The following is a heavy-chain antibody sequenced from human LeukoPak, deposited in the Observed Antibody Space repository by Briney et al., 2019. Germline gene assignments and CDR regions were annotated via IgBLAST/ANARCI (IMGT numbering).Heavy chain of an antibody. CDR3: ARLVWLGESPGSWFDS. J-gene: IGHJ5*01. Sequence: SETLSLTCSVSGGSITSHFWSWIRQPPGKGLEWIGYIHYSGSTNYNPSLKSRVTISPDTSKNQLFLKLNSVTAADAAVYYCARLVWLGESPGSWFDSWGQGTLVTVSS. CDR2: IHYSGST. D-gene: IGHD3-10*01. V-gene: IGHV4-59*11. CDR1: GGSITSHF.